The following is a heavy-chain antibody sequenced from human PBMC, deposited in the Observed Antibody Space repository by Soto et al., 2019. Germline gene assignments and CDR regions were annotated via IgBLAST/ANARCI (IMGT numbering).Heavy chain of an antibody. D-gene: IGHD3-22*01. V-gene: IGHV4-59*08. CDR2: IYYSGST. CDR3: ARSDHYYYDSSGYWDY. J-gene: IGHJ4*02. CDR1: GGSISSYY. Sequence: PSETLSLTCTVSGGSISSYYWSWLRQPPGKGLEWIGYIYYSGSTNYNPSLKSRVTISVDTSKNQFSLKLSSVTAADTAVYFCARSDHYYYDSSGYWDYWGQGTLVTVSS.